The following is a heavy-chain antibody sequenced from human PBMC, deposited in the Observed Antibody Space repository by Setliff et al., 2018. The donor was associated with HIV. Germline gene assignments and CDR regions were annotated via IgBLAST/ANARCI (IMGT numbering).Heavy chain of an antibody. J-gene: IGHJ6*03. D-gene: IGHD2-2*01. CDR2: INHSGRT. Sequence: PSETLSLTCAVYGGSFSGYHWNWIRQPPGKGLEWIGEINHSGRTNYNPSFKSRVTISVDTSKNQFSLKLRSVTAADTAMYYCARVSITCWHSIPTFYYYYMDVWGKGTKVTVSS. CDR1: GGSFSGYH. V-gene: IGHV4-34*01. CDR3: ARVSITCWHSIPTFYYYYMDV.